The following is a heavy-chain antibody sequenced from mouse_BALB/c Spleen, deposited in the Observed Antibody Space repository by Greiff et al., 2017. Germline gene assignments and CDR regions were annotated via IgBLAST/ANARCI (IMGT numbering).Heavy chain of an antibody. CDR1: GYTFTSYW. J-gene: IGHJ2*01. D-gene: IGHD2-1*01. CDR3: TRDYYGNLYFDY. Sequence: QVQLQQSGAELVRPGASVKLSCKASGYTFTSYWINWVKQRPGQGLEWIGNIYPSDSYTNYNQKFKDKATLTVDKSSSTAYMQLSSPTSEDSAVYYCTRDYYGNLYFDYWGQGTTLTVSS. CDR2: IYPSDSYT. V-gene: IGHV1-69*02.